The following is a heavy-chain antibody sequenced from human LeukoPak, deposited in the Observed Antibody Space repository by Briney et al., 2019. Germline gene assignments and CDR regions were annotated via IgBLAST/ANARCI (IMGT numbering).Heavy chain of an antibody. CDR1: GFTFSSYG. Sequence: GGSLRLSCAASGFTFSSYGMHWVRQAPGKGLEWVAVIWYDGNNKYYVDSVKGRFTISRDNSKNTLYLQMDSLRAEDTAVYYCARDHAFSPDYWGQGTLVTVSS. CDR2: IWYDGNNK. V-gene: IGHV3-33*01. J-gene: IGHJ4*02. CDR3: ARDHAFSPDY. D-gene: IGHD2/OR15-2a*01.